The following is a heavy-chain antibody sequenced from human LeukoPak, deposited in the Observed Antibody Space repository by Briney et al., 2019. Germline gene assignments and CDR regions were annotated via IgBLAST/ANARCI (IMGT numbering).Heavy chain of an antibody. CDR2: ISGSGGST. J-gene: IGHJ4*02. Sequence: PGASLRVSCAASGFSFSSYAMSWVRQAPGKGLEWVSAISGSGGSTYYADSVKGRFTISRDNSKNTLYLQMNSLRAEDTAVYYCANPPAAAVSYYFDYWGQGTLVTVSS. CDR1: GFSFSSYA. CDR3: ANPPAAAVSYYFDY. V-gene: IGHV3-23*01. D-gene: IGHD6-13*01.